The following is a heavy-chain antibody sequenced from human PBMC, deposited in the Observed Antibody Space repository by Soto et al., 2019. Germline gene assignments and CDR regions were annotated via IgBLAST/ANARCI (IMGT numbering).Heavy chain of an antibody. J-gene: IGHJ4*01. CDR2: ISGSGGST. CDR1: GFTFSSYA. CDR3: ARPNLYCSSTSCYDY. Sequence: GVSLRLSCAASGFTFSSYAMSWVRQAPGKGLEWVSGISGSGGSTYYADSVKDRFTVSRDNSKNTLYLHMNSLRAEDTAVYYCARPNLYCSSTSCYDYWGQGTLVTLSS. V-gene: IGHV3-23*01. D-gene: IGHD2-2*01.